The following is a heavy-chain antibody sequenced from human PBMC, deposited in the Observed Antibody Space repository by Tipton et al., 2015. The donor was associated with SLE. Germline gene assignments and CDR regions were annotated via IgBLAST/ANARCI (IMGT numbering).Heavy chain of an antibody. Sequence: TLSLTCTVSGGSISSGGYYWSWIRQHPGKGLEWIGYIYYSGSTYYNPSLKSRVTISVDTSKNQFSLKLSSVTAADTAVYYCARDLETVEGVFDGSGSYSWFDPWGQGTLVTVSS. CDR1: GGSISSGGYY. CDR3: ARDLETVEGVFDGSGSYSWFDP. J-gene: IGHJ5*02. V-gene: IGHV4-31*03. CDR2: IYYSGST. D-gene: IGHD3-10*01.